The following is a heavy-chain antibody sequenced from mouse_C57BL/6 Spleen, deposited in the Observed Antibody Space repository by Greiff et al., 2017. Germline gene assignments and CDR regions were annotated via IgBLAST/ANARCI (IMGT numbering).Heavy chain of an antibody. D-gene: IGHD1-1*01. CDR2: IDPSDSYT. CDR3: ARWCTTPVYFDY. CDR1: GYTFTSYW. Sequence: QVQLQQPGTELVMPGASVKLSCKASGYTFTSYWMHWVKQRPGQGLEWIGAIDPSDSYTNYNQKFQGKSTWTVDKSSSTAYMQLSSLTSEHSAVYYCARWCTTPVYFDYWGQGTTLTVSS. V-gene: IGHV1-69*01. J-gene: IGHJ2*01.